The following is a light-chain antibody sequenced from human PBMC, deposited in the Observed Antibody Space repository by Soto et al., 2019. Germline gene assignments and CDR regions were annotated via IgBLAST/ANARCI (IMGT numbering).Light chain of an antibody. J-gene: IGLJ2*01. V-gene: IGLV2-14*01. Sequence: QSALTQPASVSGSPGQSITISCTGTSSDVGGYNYFSYYQQHPGKAPKLMIYDVSNRPSGVSNCFSGSTSGNTAPLTISRLQGEDEADYYGSSYTSSSTRVFGGGTKLTVL. CDR2: DVS. CDR3: SSYTSSSTRV. CDR1: SSDVGGYNY.